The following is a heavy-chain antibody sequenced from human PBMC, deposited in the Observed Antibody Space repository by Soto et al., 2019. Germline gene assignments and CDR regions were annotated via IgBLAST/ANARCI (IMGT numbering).Heavy chain of an antibody. Sequence: SGTLTLTCTVPVDSIPTYCWSWIRQPAGKGLDWIGRIDASGNTNYNPSLNSRVTMSIDTSKKQFSLNLTSVTAADTAIYYCARYSNNWFQTEGMDVWGQGTTVTVSS. J-gene: IGHJ6*02. CDR2: IDASGNT. CDR1: VDSIPTYC. V-gene: IGHV4-4*07. D-gene: IGHD6-13*01. CDR3: ARYSNNWFQTEGMDV.